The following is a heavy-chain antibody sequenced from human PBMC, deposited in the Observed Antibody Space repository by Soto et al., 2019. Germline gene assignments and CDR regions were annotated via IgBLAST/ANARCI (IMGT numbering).Heavy chain of an antibody. CDR2: IYSGGST. CDR1: VFTFSSNY. J-gene: IGHJ6*02. Sequence: GSLRLSCAASVFTFSSNYMSWLRQAPGKGLEWVSVIYSGGSTYYADSVKGRFTISRDNSKNTLYLQMNSLRAEDSAVYYCARDQVYYDFWSGSMGYYYGMDVWGQGTTVTVSS. D-gene: IGHD3-3*01. V-gene: IGHV3-53*01. CDR3: ARDQVYYDFWSGSMGYYYGMDV.